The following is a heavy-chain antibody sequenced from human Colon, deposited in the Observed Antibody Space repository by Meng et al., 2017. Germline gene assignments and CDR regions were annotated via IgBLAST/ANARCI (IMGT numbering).Heavy chain of an antibody. D-gene: IGHD4-23*01. V-gene: IGHV4-4*02. Sequence: QGPRQGLGPGLVKPSGTPSLTCAVSGGSISSNYWWSWVRQSPKKGLEWIGEIHHGGTTNYNPSLKSRVTISVDTSNNKFSLKLSSVTAADTAVYYCARIDYGGNGIEKYFFDYWGQGTLVTLSS. CDR3: ARIDYGGNGIEKYFFDY. J-gene: IGHJ4*02. CDR2: IHHGGTT. CDR1: GGSISSNYW.